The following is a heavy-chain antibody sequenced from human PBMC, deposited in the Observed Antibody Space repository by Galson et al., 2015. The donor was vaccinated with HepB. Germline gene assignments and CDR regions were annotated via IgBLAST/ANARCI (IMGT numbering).Heavy chain of an antibody. CDR2: ISAYNGNT. D-gene: IGHD3-10*01. CDR1: GYTFTSYG. Sequence: SVKVSCKASGYTFTSYGISWVRQAPGQGLEWMGWISAYNGNTNYAQKLQGRVTMTTDTSTSTAYMELRSLRSDDTAVYYCAGTMVQGVTNYYYYYYMDVWGKGTTVTVSS. V-gene: IGHV1-18*04. CDR3: AGTMVQGVTNYYYYYYMDV. J-gene: IGHJ6*03.